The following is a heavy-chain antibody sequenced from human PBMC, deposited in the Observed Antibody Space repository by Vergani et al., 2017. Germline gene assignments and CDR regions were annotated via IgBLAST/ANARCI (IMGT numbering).Heavy chain of an antibody. D-gene: IGHD3-10*01. CDR3: ARELPRRPSGSGSYYKGGRFDP. V-gene: IGHV1-2*02. Sequence: QVQLVQSGAEVKKPGASVKVSCKASGYTFTGYYMHWVRQAPGQGLEWMGWINPNSGGTNYAQKFQGRVTMTRDTSISTAYMERSRLRSDDTAVYYCARELPRRPSGSGSYYKGGRFDPWGQGTLVTVSS. CDR1: GYTFTGYY. CDR2: INPNSGGT. J-gene: IGHJ5*02.